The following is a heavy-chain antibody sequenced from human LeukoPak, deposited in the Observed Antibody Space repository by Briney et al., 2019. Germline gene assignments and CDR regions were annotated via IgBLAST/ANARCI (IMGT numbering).Heavy chain of an antibody. V-gene: IGHV4-59*01. D-gene: IGHD6-13*01. CDR3: ARVESSWYIEK. J-gene: IGHJ4*02. Sequence: SETLSLTCTVSGGSISSYYWSWIRQPPGKGLEWIGYIYYSGSTNYNPSLKSRVTISVDTSKNQFSLKLSSVTAGDTAVYYCARVESSWYIEKWGQGTLVTVSS. CDR2: IYYSGST. CDR1: GGSISSYY.